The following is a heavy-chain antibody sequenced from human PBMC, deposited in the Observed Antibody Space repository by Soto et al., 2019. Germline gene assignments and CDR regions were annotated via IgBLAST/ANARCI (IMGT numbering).Heavy chain of an antibody. CDR3: ARDGSVSGCSGGSCYGWFDP. D-gene: IGHD2-15*01. J-gene: IGHJ5*02. CDR2: IYSGGST. Sequence: EVQLVESGGGLVQPGGSLRLSCAASGFTVSSNYMSWVRQAPGKGLEWVSVIYSGGSTYYADSVKGRFTISRDNSKNTLYLQMNSLRGEDTAVYYCARDGSVSGCSGGSCYGWFDPWGQGSLVTVSS. V-gene: IGHV3-66*01. CDR1: GFTVSSNY.